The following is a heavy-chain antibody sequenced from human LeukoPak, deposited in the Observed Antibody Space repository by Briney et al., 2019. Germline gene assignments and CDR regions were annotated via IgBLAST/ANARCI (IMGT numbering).Heavy chain of an antibody. Sequence: SETLPLTCTVSGGFIRSYYWSWIRQPPGKGLEWIGYIYYSGSTNYNPSLKSRVTISVDASKNQFSLRLSSVTAADTAVYYCARHSIYPPTYSSGQELDYWGQGTLVTVSS. CDR1: GGFIRSYY. J-gene: IGHJ4*02. CDR2: IYYSGST. D-gene: IGHD6-19*01. CDR3: ARHSIYPPTYSSGQELDY. V-gene: IGHV4-59*08.